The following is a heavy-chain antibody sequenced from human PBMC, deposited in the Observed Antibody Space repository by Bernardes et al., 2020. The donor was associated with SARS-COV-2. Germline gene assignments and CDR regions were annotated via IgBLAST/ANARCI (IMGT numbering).Heavy chain of an antibody. J-gene: IGHJ3*01. V-gene: IGHV4-4*07. Sequence: SETLSLTCTVSGGSISSYYWSWIRQPAGKGLEWIGRFYTSGNPNYNPSLKSRVTMSVDTSKSQFSLKLSSVTAADTAVYYCTSSLDYGVNFDFWGQGTMVTVSS. CDR2: FYTSGNP. D-gene: IGHD4-17*01. CDR3: TSSLDYGVNFDF. CDR1: GGSISSYY.